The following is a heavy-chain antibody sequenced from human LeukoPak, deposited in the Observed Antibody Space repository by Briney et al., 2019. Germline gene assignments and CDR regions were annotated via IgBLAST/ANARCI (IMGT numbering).Heavy chain of an antibody. CDR1: GYTFTSYG. J-gene: IGHJ4*02. Sequence: ASVKVSCKASGYTFTSYGISWVRQAPGQGLEWMGWISAYNGNTNYAQKLQGRVTMTEDTSTDTAYMELSSLRSEDTAVYYCATFDYYGSGSYFPYYYWGQGTLVTVSS. CDR2: ISAYNGNT. V-gene: IGHV1-18*01. D-gene: IGHD3-10*01. CDR3: ATFDYYGSGSYFPYYY.